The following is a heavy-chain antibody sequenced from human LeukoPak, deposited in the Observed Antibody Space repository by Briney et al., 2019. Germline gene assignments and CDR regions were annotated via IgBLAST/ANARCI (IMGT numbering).Heavy chain of an antibody. V-gene: IGHV3-7*01. CDR2: IKQDGSEK. CDR3: ARDPRWLQWTFDY. J-gene: IGHJ4*02. D-gene: IGHD5-24*01. Sequence: GGSLRLPCAASGFTFSSYWMSWVRQAPGKGLEWVANIKQDGSEKYYVDSVKGRFTISRDNAKNSLYLQMNSLRAEDTAVYYCARDPRWLQWTFDYWGQGTLVTVSS. CDR1: GFTFSSYW.